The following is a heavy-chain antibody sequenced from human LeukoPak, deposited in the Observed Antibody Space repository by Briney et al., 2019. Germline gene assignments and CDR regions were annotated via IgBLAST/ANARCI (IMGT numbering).Heavy chain of an antibody. D-gene: IGHD3-22*01. Sequence: GGSLRLSCAASGFTFSTYNMNWVRQAPGKGLEWVSSISSSSSYIYYADSVKGRFTISRDNAKNSLYLQMNSLRAEDTAVYYCARVGENYYDSSRIDYWGQGTLVTVSS. CDR3: ARVGENYYDSSRIDY. V-gene: IGHV3-21*01. CDR2: ISSSSSYI. J-gene: IGHJ4*02. CDR1: GFTFSTYN.